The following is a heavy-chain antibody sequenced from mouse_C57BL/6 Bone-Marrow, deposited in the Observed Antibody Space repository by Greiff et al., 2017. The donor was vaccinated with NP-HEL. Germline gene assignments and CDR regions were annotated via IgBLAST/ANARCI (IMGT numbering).Heavy chain of an antibody. D-gene: IGHD4-1*01. CDR2: IHPNSGST. J-gene: IGHJ4*01. CDR1: GYTFTSYW. Sequence: QVQLQQPGAELVKPGASVKLSCKASGYTFTSYWMHWVKQRPGQGLEWIGVIHPNSGSTNYNEKFKSKATLTVDKSSSTAYMQLSSLTSEDSAVYYCARWDWDDAMDYWGQGTSVTVSS. V-gene: IGHV1-64*01. CDR3: ARWDWDDAMDY.